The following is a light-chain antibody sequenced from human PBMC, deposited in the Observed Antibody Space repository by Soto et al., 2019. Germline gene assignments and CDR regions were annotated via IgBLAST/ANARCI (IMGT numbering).Light chain of an antibody. Sequence: QSALTQPASVSGSPGQSITISCTGTSSDLGGLIYVSWYQQHPGKAPKLMIYDVSHRPSGVSNRFSGSKSGYTASLTISGRQAEDEADYYCSSYTSSSTLYVFGTGTKLTVL. CDR2: DVS. V-gene: IGLV2-14*01. CDR3: SSYTSSSTLYV. CDR1: SSDLGGLIY. J-gene: IGLJ1*01.